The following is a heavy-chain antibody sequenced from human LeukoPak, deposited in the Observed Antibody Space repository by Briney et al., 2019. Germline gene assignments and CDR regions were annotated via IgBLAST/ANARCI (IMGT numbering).Heavy chain of an antibody. Sequence: GGSLRLSCAASGFTFYSYSMNWVRPAPGKGLEWVTSISSGSSDKYYVDSVKGRFTISRANTKNSMYLHMNSLTAADTAVYYCTRDRHDYGDLPIDYWGQGTLVTVSS. CDR1: GFTFYSYS. J-gene: IGHJ4*02. V-gene: IGHV3-21*01. D-gene: IGHD4-17*01. CDR3: TRDRHDYGDLPIDY. CDR2: ISSGSSDK.